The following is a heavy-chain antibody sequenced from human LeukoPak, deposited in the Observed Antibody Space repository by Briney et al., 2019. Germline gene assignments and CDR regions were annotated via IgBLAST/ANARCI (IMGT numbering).Heavy chain of an antibody. J-gene: IGHJ5*02. Sequence: SETLSLTCTVSGGSISSYYWSWIRQPPGKGLEWIGYIYYSGSTNYNPSLKSRVTISVDTSKNQFSLKLSSVTAADTAVYYCARCPYYDFWSGYYTWFDPWGQGTLVTVSS. CDR1: GGSISSYY. V-gene: IGHV4-59*12. CDR2: IYYSGST. D-gene: IGHD3-3*01. CDR3: ARCPYYDFWSGYYTWFDP.